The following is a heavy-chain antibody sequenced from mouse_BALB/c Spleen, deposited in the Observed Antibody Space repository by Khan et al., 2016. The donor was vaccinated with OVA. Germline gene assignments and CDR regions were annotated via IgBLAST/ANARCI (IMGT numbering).Heavy chain of an antibody. V-gene: IGHV1S41*01. J-gene: IGHJ4*01. Sequence: DLVKPGASVKLSCKASGYTFSSYWINWIKQRPGQGLEWVGHIGPGSGNTYYNEIFKGKATQPVDTTSNTVYIQLSSLSDEDSADSFFPSSTYCCNGLYAMAYWGQGTSVTVSS. D-gene: IGHD2-10*01. CDR1: GYTFSSYW. CDR2: IGPGSGNT. CDR3: PSSTYCCNGLYAMAY.